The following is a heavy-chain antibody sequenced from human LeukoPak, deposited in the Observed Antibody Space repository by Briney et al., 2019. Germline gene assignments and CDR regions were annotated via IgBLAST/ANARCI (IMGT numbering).Heavy chain of an antibody. CDR2: IIPIFGTA. D-gene: IGHD4-17*01. CDR3: ARGGHDYGDYGSLDY. Sequence: SVKVSCKASGGTFSSYAISWVRQAPGQGLEWMGGIIPIFGTANYAQKFQGRVTITADESTSTAYMELSSLRSEDTAVYYCARGGHDYGDYGSLDYWGQGTLVTVSS. CDR1: GGTFSSYA. V-gene: IGHV1-69*01. J-gene: IGHJ4*02.